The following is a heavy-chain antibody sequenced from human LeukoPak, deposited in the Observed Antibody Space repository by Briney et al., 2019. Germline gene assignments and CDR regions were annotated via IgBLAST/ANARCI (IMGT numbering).Heavy chain of an antibody. D-gene: IGHD3-22*01. CDR1: GGTFSNYG. Sequence: SVKVSCKASGGTFSNYGITWVRQAPGQGLEWMGRIIPIFGIPNYAQKFLGRVTITADKSTSTAYMDLTGLRSEDTAVYYCARFIIKYYDSSDYYEPEYYFDYWGQATLVTVSS. CDR2: IIPIFGIP. CDR3: ARFIIKYYDSSDYYEPEYYFDY. V-gene: IGHV1-69*04. J-gene: IGHJ4*02.